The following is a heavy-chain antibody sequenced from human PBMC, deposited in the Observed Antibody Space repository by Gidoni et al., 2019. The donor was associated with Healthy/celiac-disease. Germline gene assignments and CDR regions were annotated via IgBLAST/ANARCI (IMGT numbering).Heavy chain of an antibody. CDR3: ARDGDSGWRGYFDL. CDR2: INPSGGST. J-gene: IGHJ2*01. V-gene: IGHV1-46*01. Sequence: QVQLVQSGAEVKKPGASVKGTCKTSGYTFTSYYMHWVRQAPGQGLEWMGIINPSGGSTSYAQKFQGRVTMTRDTSTSTVYMELSSLRSEDTAVYYYARDGDSGWRGYFDLWGRGTLVTVSS. CDR1: GYTFTSYY. D-gene: IGHD6-19*01.